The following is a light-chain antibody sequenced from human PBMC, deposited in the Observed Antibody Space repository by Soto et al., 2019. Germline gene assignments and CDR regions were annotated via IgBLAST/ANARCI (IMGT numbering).Light chain of an antibody. V-gene: IGKV3-20*01. CDR3: QQYGSSSIT. Sequence: EIVLTQSPATLSLSPGERATLSCRASQSVSSYLAWYQQKPGQAPRLLIYGASSRATGIPDRFSGSGSGTDFTLTIGRLEPEDFAVYYCQQYGSSSITFGQGTRLEI. CDR2: GAS. CDR1: QSVSSY. J-gene: IGKJ5*01.